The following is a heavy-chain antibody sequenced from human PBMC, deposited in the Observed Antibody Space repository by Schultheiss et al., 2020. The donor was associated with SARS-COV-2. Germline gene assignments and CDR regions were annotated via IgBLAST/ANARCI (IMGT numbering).Heavy chain of an antibody. CDR1: GFTFSSYA. Sequence: GESLKISCAASGFTFSSYAMHWVRQAPGKGLEWVAVISYDGSNKYYADSVKGRFTISRDNSKNTLYLQMNSLRAEDTAVYYCARLDYGDYEIDYWGQGTLVTVSS. D-gene: IGHD4-17*01. CDR3: ARLDYGDYEIDY. J-gene: IGHJ4*02. CDR2: ISYDGSNK. V-gene: IGHV3-30*04.